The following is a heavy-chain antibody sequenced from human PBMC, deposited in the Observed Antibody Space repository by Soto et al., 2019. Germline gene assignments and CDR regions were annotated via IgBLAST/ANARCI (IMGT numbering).Heavy chain of an antibody. CDR1: GGSISSGGYS. CDR3: ARRAVAVSTIREDNWLDP. CDR2: IYHSGST. J-gene: IGHJ5*02. V-gene: IGHV4-30-2*02. D-gene: IGHD2-21*02. Sequence: PSETLSLTCAVSGGSISSGGYSWSWIRQPPGKGLEWIGYIYHSGSTKYNPSLESRVTISVDTSKNQFSLKLISMASADTAIYFCARRAVAVSTIREDNWLDPWGQGTLVTVS.